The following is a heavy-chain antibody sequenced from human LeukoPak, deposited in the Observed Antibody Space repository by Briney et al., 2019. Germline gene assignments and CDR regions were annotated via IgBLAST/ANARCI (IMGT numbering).Heavy chain of an antibody. D-gene: IGHD5-18*01. CDR2: ISRSSSTI. CDR3: ARGWIQLWSPFDY. J-gene: IGHJ4*02. Sequence: GGSLRLSCAASGFTFGDFSMNWVRQAPGKGLEWVSYISRSSSTIYYADSVKGRFTISRDNSKNTLYLQMNSLRAEDTAVYYCARGWIQLWSPFDYWGQGTLVTVSS. CDR1: GFTFGDFS. V-gene: IGHV3-48*01.